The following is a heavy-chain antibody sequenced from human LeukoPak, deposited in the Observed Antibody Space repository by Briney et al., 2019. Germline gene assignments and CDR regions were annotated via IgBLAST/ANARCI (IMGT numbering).Heavy chain of an antibody. Sequence: AGGSLRLSCAASGFTFSSCEMNWVRQAPGKGLEWVSSITGSGGSTYYADSVKGRFTISRDDSKNTLFLQMNSLTVEDTAVYYCAKAVPGIALDYWGQGTLVTVSS. CDR2: ITGSGGST. CDR1: GFTFSSCE. J-gene: IGHJ4*02. V-gene: IGHV3-23*01. D-gene: IGHD6-13*01. CDR3: AKAVPGIALDY.